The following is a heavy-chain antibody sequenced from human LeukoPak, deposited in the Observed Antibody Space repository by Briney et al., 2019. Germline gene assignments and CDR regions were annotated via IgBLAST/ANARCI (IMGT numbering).Heavy chain of an antibody. D-gene: IGHD3-3*01. V-gene: IGHV4-39*07. CDR3: ARDGF. Sequence: SETLSLTCTVSGGSISSGGHYWGWIRQPPGKGLEWSGSIYHSGSTYYNPSLKSRVTISVDTSKNQFSLKLSPVTAADTAVYYCARDGFWGQVTLVTVSS. CDR2: IYHSGST. J-gene: IGHJ4*02. CDR1: GGSISSGGHY.